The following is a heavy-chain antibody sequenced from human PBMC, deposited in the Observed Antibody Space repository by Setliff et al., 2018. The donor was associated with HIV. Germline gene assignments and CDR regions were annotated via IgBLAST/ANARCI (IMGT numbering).Heavy chain of an antibody. CDR3: ARSRASSGDYGVTGYGMDV. Sequence: SETLSLTCTVSGGSISSDYWSWIRQPPGKGLEWVGYIYYSGSTNYNTSLKSRVTISVATSKNQFTLKLNSVTTADTAVYSGARSRASSGDYGVTGYGMDVWGQGTTVTVSS. J-gene: IGHJ6*02. CDR1: GGSISSDY. D-gene: IGHD3-22*01. CDR2: IYYSGST. V-gene: IGHV4-59*01.